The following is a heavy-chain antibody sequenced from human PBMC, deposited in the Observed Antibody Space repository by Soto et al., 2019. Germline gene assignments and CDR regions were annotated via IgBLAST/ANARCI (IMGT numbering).Heavy chain of an antibody. CDR1: GYSFNHYW. CDR2: LDPRDTHA. J-gene: IGHJ6*02. Sequence: PGESLKISCKGSGYSFNHYWISWVSKMPGKRLEWMGELDPRDTHANSCPSFQGHCTLSSRKSNSTSFLQWSSLRASETAMYYCARHYSSWSFRDVCGQRTTVTVSS. D-gene: IGHD2-2*01. V-gene: IGHV5-10-1*01. CDR3: ARHYSSWSFRDV.